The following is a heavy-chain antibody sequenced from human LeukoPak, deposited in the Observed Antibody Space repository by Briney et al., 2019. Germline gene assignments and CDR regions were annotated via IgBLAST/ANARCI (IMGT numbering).Heavy chain of an antibody. Sequence: GKSLRLSCAASGFTFNNYSMHWVRQAPGKGLEWVAVISYDGRNIHYPDSVKGRFTISRDISTDTLWLQMDSLRTEDTAVYYCAKGPLRGTAAAIDYWGQGTLVTVSS. V-gene: IGHV3-30*18. CDR1: GFTFNNYS. CDR3: AKGPLRGTAAAIDY. D-gene: IGHD2-2*01. CDR2: ISYDGRNI. J-gene: IGHJ4*02.